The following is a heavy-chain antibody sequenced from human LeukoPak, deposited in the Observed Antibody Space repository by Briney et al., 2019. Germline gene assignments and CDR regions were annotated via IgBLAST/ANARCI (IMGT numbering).Heavy chain of an antibody. CDR1: GFTFSSYA. J-gene: IGHJ4*02. D-gene: IGHD6-13*01. CDR3: ARYQAAVGFDY. CDR2: ISNNGGST. V-gene: IGHV3-64*01. Sequence: GGSLRLSCAASGFTFSSYAMPWVRQAPGKGLEYVSAISNNGGSTYYANSMKGRFTISRDNSKNTLYLQMGSLRAEDMAVYYCARYQAAVGFDYWGQGTLVTVSS.